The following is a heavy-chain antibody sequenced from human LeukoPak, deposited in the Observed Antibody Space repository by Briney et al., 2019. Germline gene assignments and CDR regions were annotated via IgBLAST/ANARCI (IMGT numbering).Heavy chain of an antibody. D-gene: IGHD3-22*01. CDR1: GFTFDDYA. CDR2: ISWNSGSI. Sequence: GRSLRLSCAASGFTFDDYAMHWVRQAPGKGLEWVSGISWNSGSIGYADSVKGRFTISRDNAKNSLYLQMNSLRAEDTALYYCAKGAPYYYDSSLTDYWGQGTLVTVSS. V-gene: IGHV3-9*01. J-gene: IGHJ4*02. CDR3: AKGAPYYYDSSLTDY.